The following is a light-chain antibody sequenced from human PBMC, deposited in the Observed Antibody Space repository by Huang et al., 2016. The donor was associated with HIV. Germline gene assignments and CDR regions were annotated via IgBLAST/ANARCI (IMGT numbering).Light chain of an antibody. Sequence: EIVMTQSPATLSVSPGERATLSCRASQSVSSNLAWYQQQPGQAPRLLIYAASTSATGIPARFSGSGSGTEFTLTISSLQSEDFAVYYCQQYNNWPRTFGQGTKVEIK. J-gene: IGKJ1*01. CDR3: QQYNNWPRT. CDR1: QSVSSN. V-gene: IGKV3-15*01. CDR2: AAS.